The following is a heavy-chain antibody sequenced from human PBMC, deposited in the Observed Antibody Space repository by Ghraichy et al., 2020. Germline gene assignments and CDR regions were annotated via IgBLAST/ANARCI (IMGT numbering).Heavy chain of an antibody. J-gene: IGHJ5*02. D-gene: IGHD6-6*01. CDR3: ARDGYRIAARRVRWFDP. CDR2: ISAYNGNT. V-gene: IGHV1-18*01. Sequence: ASVKVSCKASGYTFTSYGISWVRQAPGQGLEWMGWISAYNGNTNYAQKLQGRVTMTTDTSTSTAYMELRSLRSDDTAVYYCARDGYRIAARRVRWFDPWGQGTLVTVSS. CDR1: GYTFTSYG.